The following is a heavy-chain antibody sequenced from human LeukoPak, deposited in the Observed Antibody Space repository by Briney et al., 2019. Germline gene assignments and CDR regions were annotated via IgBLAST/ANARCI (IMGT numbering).Heavy chain of an antibody. J-gene: IGHJ4*02. Sequence: ASVKLSCTASGYTFTSYYMHWVRQAPGQGLEWVGIINPSGGSTSYAQKFQGRVTMTRDTSTSTVYMELSSLRSEDTAVYYCARSPIPTLYSSSWYSYFDYWGQGTLVTVPS. CDR2: INPSGGST. D-gene: IGHD6-13*01. CDR3: ARSPIPTLYSSSWYSYFDY. CDR1: GYTFTSYY. V-gene: IGHV1-46*01.